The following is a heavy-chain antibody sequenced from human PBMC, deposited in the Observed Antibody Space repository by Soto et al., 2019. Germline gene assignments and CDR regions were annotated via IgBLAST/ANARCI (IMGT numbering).Heavy chain of an antibody. V-gene: IGHV3-30-3*01. CDR3: AREGYCSSTSCRNQATYYYGMDV. J-gene: IGHJ6*02. CDR1: GFTFSSYA. CDR2: ISYDGSNK. D-gene: IGHD2-2*01. Sequence: QVQLVESGGGVVQPGRSLRPSCAASGFTFSSYAMHWVRQAPGKGLEWVAVISYDGSNKYYADSVKGRFTISRDNSKNTLYLQMNSLRAEDTAVYYCAREGYCSSTSCRNQATYYYGMDVWGQGTTVTVSS.